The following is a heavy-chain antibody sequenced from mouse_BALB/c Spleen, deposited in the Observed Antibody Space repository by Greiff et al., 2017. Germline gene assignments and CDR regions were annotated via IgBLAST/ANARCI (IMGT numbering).Heavy chain of an antibody. J-gene: IGHJ2*01. D-gene: IGHD1-1*01. CDR2: IWAGGST. Sequence: VMLVESGPGLVAPSQSLSITCTVSGFSLTSYGVHWVRQPPGKGLEWLGVIWAGGSTNYNSALMSRLSISKDNSKSQVFLKMNSLQTDDTAMYYCARDYGSSLYYCDYWGQGTTLTVSS. V-gene: IGHV2-9*02. CDR3: ARDYGSSLYYCDY. CDR1: GFSLTSYG.